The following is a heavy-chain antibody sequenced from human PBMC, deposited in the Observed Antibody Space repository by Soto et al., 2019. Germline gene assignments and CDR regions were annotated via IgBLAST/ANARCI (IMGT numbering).Heavy chain of an antibody. V-gene: IGHV3-48*03. CDR1: GFTFSSYE. D-gene: IGHD2-8*01. Sequence: HPGGSLRLSCAASGFTFSSYEMNWVRQAPGKGLEWVSYISSSVSTIYYADSVKGRFTISRDNAKNSPYLQMNSLRAEDTAVYYCARGPGVTGYCTNGLCYTQQSRGGYFDYWGQGTPVTVSS. J-gene: IGHJ4*02. CDR2: ISSSVSTI. CDR3: ARGPGVTGYCTNGLCYTQQSRGGYFDY.